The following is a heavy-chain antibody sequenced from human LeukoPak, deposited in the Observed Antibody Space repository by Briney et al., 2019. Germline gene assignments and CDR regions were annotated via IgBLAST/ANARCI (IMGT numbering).Heavy chain of an antibody. CDR2: ISSSSSYI. V-gene: IGHV3-21*01. Sequence: GGSLRLSCAASGFTFSSYSMNWVRQAPGKGLEWVSSISSSSSYIYYADSVKGRFTISRDNAKNSLHLQMNSLRAEDTAVYYCARAIGDFWSGYYAPFDYWGRGTLVTVSS. D-gene: IGHD3-3*01. J-gene: IGHJ4*02. CDR3: ARAIGDFWSGYYAPFDY. CDR1: GFTFSSYS.